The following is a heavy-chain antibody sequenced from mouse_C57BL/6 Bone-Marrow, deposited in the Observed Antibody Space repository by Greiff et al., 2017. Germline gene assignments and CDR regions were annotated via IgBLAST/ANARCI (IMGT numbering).Heavy chain of an antibody. CDR2: ISSGGGYI. Sequence: EVKLVESEEGLVKPGGSLKLSCAASGFTFSSYAMSWVRQTPEKRLEWVAYISSGGGYIYYADTVKGRYTFSRDNARNTLYLQLHSLQSADTAMXYCATEINYYYGSSSHDYALDYWGQGTLGTVSA. V-gene: IGHV5S21*01. CDR3: ATEINYYYGSSSHDYALDY. CDR1: GFTFSSYA. D-gene: IGHD1-1*01. J-gene: IGHJ4*01.